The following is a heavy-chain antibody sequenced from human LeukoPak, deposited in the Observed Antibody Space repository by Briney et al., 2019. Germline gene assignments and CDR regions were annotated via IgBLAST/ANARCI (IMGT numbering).Heavy chain of an antibody. CDR2: ISPADSDT. CDR3: ARLFRGSEHYLDY. D-gene: IGHD3-3*01. CDR1: GYRFTSYW. V-gene: IGHV5-51*01. J-gene: IGHJ4*02. Sequence: GESLKISCKNSGYRFTSYWIGWVRQMPGKDLEWMGIISPADSDTRYSPSFQGQVTISADKSISTTYLQWSSLKASDTAMYYCARLFRGSEHYLDYWGQGTLVTVSS.